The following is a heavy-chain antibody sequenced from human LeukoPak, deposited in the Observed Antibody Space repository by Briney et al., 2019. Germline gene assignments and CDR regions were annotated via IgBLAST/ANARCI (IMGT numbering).Heavy chain of an antibody. J-gene: IGHJ4*02. CDR3: VREGRVSGYDFDC. CDR2: IISDGSSI. CDR1: GFTFSSYW. V-gene: IGHV3-74*03. Sequence: GGSLRLSCAASGFTFSSYWMHWVRQVPGKGLVWVSRIISDGSSITYADSVKGRFTISRDNARNTLYLQMNSLRVEDTAVYYCVREGRVSGYDFDCWGQGTLVTVSS. D-gene: IGHD5-12*01.